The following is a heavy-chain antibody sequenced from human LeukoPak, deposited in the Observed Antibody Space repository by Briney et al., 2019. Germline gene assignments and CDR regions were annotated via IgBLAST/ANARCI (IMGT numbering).Heavy chain of an antibody. Sequence: PGESLKISCKASGYSFDYYWIAWVRQMPGKGLEWMAIIYPDDSDSTYSPSFQGQVTISVDKSINTAYLQWSSLKASNTAIYYCARVGSVTNFGVVSYYFDYWGQGTLVTVSS. V-gene: IGHV5-51*01. D-gene: IGHD3-3*01. CDR3: ARVGSVTNFGVVSYYFDY. CDR2: IYPDDSDS. J-gene: IGHJ4*02. CDR1: GYSFDYYW.